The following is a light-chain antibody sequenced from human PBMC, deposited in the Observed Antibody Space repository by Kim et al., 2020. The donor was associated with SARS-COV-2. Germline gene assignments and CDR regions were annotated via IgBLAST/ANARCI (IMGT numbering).Light chain of an antibody. Sequence: QSVLTQPPSVSGAPGQRVTISCTGSSSNIGAGYDVHWYQQLPGTAPKLLIYGNSKRPSGVPDRFSGSKSGTSASLAITGLQAEDEADYYCQSSDSSLSGYVFGTGTKVTVL. CDR3: QSSDSSLSGYV. CDR2: GNS. J-gene: IGLJ1*01. CDR1: SSNIGAGYD. V-gene: IGLV1-40*01.